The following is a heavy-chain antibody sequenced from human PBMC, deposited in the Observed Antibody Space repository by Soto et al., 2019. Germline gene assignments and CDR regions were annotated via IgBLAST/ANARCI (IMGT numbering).Heavy chain of an antibody. D-gene: IGHD4-17*01. CDR1: GFTFDDYA. Sequence: EVQLVESGGGLVQPGRSLRLSCAASGFTFDDYAMHWVRQAPGKGLEWVSGISWNSGSIGYADSVKGRFTISRDNAKNXLYLQMNSLRAEDTALYYCAKAPIDYGDYSYYFDYWGQGTLVTVSS. CDR3: AKAPIDYGDYSYYFDY. V-gene: IGHV3-9*01. J-gene: IGHJ4*02. CDR2: ISWNSGSI.